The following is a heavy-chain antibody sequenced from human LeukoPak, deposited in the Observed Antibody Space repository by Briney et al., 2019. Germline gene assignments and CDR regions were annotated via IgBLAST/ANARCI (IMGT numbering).Heavy chain of an antibody. Sequence: GGSLRLSCAASGFTFSSYWMSWVRQAPGKGLEWVANIKQDGREKYYVDSVKGRFTISRDNAKNSLYLQMNSLRAEDTAVYYCAREYDFWSGYPLDYWGQGTLVTVSS. CDR3: AREYDFWSGYPLDY. CDR1: GFTFSSYW. J-gene: IGHJ4*02. CDR2: IKQDGREK. V-gene: IGHV3-7*01. D-gene: IGHD3-3*01.